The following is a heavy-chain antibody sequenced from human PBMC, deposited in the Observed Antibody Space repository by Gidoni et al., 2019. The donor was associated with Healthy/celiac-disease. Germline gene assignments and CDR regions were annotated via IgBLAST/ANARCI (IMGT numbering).Heavy chain of an antibody. V-gene: IGHV4-61*02. CDR1: GGSISSGSYY. D-gene: IGHD2-2*01. CDR3: ARGGGYCSSTSCFYMDV. Sequence: QVQLQESGPGLVKPSQTLSLTCTVSGGSISSGSYYWSWIRQPAGKGLEWIGRIYTSGSTNYNPSLKSRVTISVDTSKNQFSLKLSSVTAADTAVYYCARGGGYCSSTSCFYMDVWGKGTTVTVSS. J-gene: IGHJ6*03. CDR2: IYTSGST.